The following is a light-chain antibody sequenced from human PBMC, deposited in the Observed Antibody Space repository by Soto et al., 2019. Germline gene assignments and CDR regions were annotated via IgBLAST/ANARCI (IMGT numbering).Light chain of an antibody. CDR3: SSYPASSVALEV. CDR2: DVS. CDR1: SSDVGGYNY. V-gene: IGLV2-14*01. J-gene: IGLJ1*01. Sequence: QSALTQPASVSGAPGQSITISCTGTSSDVGGYNYVSWYQQHPGKAPKLMIYDVSNRPSGVSNRFSGSKSANTASLTISGLQAEDEADYSCSSYPASSVALEVFGTGTKLTVL.